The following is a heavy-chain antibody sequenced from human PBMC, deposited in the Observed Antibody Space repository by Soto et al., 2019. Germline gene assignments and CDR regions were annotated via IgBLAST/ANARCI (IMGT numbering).Heavy chain of an antibody. V-gene: IGHV1-69*13. D-gene: IGHD6-13*01. CDR3: ARGVAAADDEAYYYYYYGMDV. CDR2: IIPIFGTA. Sequence: SVKVSCKASGGTFSSYAISWVRQAPGQGLEWMGGIIPIFGTANYAQKFQGRVTITADESTSTAYMELSSLRSEDTAVYYCARGVAAADDEAYYYYYYGMDVWC. J-gene: IGHJ6*02. CDR1: GGTFSSYA.